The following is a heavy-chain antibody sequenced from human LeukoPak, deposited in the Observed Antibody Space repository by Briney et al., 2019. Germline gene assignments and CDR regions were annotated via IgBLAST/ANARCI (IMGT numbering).Heavy chain of an antibody. CDR3: ARDGIEWELLPDYYYGMDV. CDR2: ISSSSSYI. D-gene: IGHD1-26*01. Sequence: GGALRLSCAASGFTFSSYSMNWVRQAPGKGLEWVSSISSSSSYIYYADSVKGRFTISRDNSKNTLYLPMNRLSGEDTAVYYCARDGIEWELLPDYYYGMDVWGQGTTVTVSS. V-gene: IGHV3-21*01. CDR1: GFTFSSYS. J-gene: IGHJ6*02.